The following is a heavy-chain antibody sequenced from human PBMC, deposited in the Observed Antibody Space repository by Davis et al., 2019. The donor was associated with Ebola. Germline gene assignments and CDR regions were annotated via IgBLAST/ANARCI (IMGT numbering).Heavy chain of an antibody. J-gene: IGHJ2*01. V-gene: IGHV3-53*01. CDR3: TRHVSGDFWYFDL. Sequence: GESLKISCAASGFIVSDKYMSWVRQAPGKGLEWVSVIYRDGRTYYAYSVKGRFTISRDNSKNTLYLQMNSLRAEDTAVYYCTRHVSGDFWYFDLWGRGTLVTVSS. CDR1: GFIVSDKY. D-gene: IGHD4-17*01. CDR2: IYRDGRT.